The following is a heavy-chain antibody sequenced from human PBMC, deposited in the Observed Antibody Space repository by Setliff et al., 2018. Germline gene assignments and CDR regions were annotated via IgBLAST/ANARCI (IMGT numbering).Heavy chain of an antibody. V-gene: IGHV3-23*03. CDR2: IYSGDRNT. J-gene: IGHJ4*02. D-gene: IGHD1-7*01. CDR1: GFTSSPYA. Sequence: GSLRLSCAASGFTSSPYAMSWVRQAPGKGLEWVSTIYSGDRNTFYIDSVKGRFTIFRDGSKNTLYLQMTSLRVEDTAVYYCAKPRVELRWGFESWGQGTQVTVSS. CDR3: AKPRVELRWGFES.